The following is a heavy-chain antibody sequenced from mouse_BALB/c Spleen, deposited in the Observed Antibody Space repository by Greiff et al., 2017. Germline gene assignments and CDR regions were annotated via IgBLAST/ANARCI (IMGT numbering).Heavy chain of an antibody. CDR3: ARREDYGNPWFAY. CDR2: IYPGDGDT. CDR1: GYAFSGFW. D-gene: IGHD2-1*01. Sequence: VQLQQSGAELVRPGSSVKLSCKASGYAFSGFWMNWVKQRPGQGLEWIGQIYPGDGDTNYNGKFKGKATLTADKSSSTAYMQLSSLTSEDSAVYFCARREDYGNPWFAYWGQGTLVTVSA. J-gene: IGHJ3*01. V-gene: IGHV1-80*01.